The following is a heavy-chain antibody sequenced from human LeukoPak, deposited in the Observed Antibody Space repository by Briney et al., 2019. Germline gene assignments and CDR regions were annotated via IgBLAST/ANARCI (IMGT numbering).Heavy chain of an antibody. J-gene: IGHJ4*02. CDR3: ARGHVTTVTTYYDY. Sequence: SETLSLTCTVSGGSISSYYWSWIRQPPGKGLEWIGEINHSGSTNYNPSLKSRVTISVDTSKNQFSLKLSSVTAADTAVYYCARGHVTTVTTYYDYWGQGTLVTVSS. D-gene: IGHD4-17*01. CDR2: INHSGST. CDR1: GGSISSYY. V-gene: IGHV4-34*01.